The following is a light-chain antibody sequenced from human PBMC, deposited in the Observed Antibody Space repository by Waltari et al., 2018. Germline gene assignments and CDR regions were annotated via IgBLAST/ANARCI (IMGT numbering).Light chain of an antibody. V-gene: IGKV1-5*01. J-gene: IGKJ1*01. CDR1: HSISSW. CDR3: QQYNSYSRT. CDR2: DAS. Sequence: DIQMTQSPSTLSAPVGPRVTIHCRASHSISSWLAWYQQKPGKAPKLLIYDASSLESGVPSRFSGSGSGTEFTLTISSLQPDDFATYYCQQYNSYSRTFGQGTKVEIK.